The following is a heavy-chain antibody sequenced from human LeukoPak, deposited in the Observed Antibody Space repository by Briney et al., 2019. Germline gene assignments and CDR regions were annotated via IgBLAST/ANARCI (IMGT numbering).Heavy chain of an antibody. CDR2: ISGSGGST. J-gene: IGHJ4*02. CDR3: ANTLGGDFWSGYSVDY. D-gene: IGHD3-3*01. V-gene: IGHV3-23*01. CDR1: GFTFSSYA. Sequence: PGGSLRLSCAASGFTFSSYAMSWVRQAPGKGLEWVSAISGSGGSTYYADSVKGRFTISRDNSKNTLYLQMNSLRAEDTAVYYCANTLGGDFWSGYSVDYWGQGTLVTVSS.